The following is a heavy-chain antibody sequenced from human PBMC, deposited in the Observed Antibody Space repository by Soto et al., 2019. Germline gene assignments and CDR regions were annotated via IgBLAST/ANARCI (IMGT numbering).Heavy chain of an antibody. CDR2: IYHSGST. CDR1: GGSISSSNW. V-gene: IGHV4-4*02. D-gene: IGHD6-13*01. CDR3: ARLTYSSSADY. Sequence: PSETLSLTCAVSGGSISSSNWWSWVRQPPGKGLEWIGEIYHSGSTNYNPSLQSRVTISVDNSKNQFSLKLSSVTAADTAVYYCARLTYSSSADYWGQGTLVTVSS. J-gene: IGHJ4*02.